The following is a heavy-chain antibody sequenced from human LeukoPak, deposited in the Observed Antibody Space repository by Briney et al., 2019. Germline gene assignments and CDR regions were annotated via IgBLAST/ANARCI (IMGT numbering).Heavy chain of an antibody. CDR1: GFTFSNYN. V-gene: IGHV3-48*01. Sequence: GGSLRLSCAASGFTFSNYNMNWVRQPPGEGLQWVSYISSSSNIIYYADSVKGRFTISRDNAKNSLFLQMNSLRAEDTAVYYCARDFAREFTIDYWGQGTLVTVSS. CDR2: ISSSSNII. CDR3: ARDFAREFTIDY. D-gene: IGHD3-10*01. J-gene: IGHJ4*02.